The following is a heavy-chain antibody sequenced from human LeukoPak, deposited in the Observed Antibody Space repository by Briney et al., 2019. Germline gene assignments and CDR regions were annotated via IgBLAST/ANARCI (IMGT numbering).Heavy chain of an antibody. CDR3: AKDWGACSSTSCYQFY. D-gene: IGHD2-2*01. Sequence: GGSLRLSCAASGFTFSSYGMHWVRQAPGKGLEWVAFIRYDGSNKYYADSVKGRFTISRDNSKNTLYLQMYSLRAEDTAVYYCAKDWGACSSTSCYQFYWGQGTLVTVSS. V-gene: IGHV3-30*02. CDR2: IRYDGSNK. J-gene: IGHJ4*02. CDR1: GFTFSSYG.